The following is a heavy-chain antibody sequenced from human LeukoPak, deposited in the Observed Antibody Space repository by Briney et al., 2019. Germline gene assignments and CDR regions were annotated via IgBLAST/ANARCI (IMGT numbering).Heavy chain of an antibody. CDR2: ISGYNGNT. D-gene: IGHD6-19*01. Sequence: GASVKVSCKASGYTFSSYGISWVRQAPGQGLEWMGWISGYNGNTNYAQKLQGRVTMTTDTSTSTAYMELRSLRSDDTAVYYCARDVSGRSYFDYWGQGTLVTVSS. J-gene: IGHJ4*02. V-gene: IGHV1-18*04. CDR3: ARDVSGRSYFDY. CDR1: GYTFSSYG.